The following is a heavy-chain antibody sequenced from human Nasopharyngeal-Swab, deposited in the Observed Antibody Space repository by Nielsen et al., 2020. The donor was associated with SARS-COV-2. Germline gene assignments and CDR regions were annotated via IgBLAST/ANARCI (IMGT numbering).Heavy chain of an antibody. V-gene: IGHV3-23*01. D-gene: IGHD2-2*02. CDR1: GFTFSSYA. Sequence: GESLKISCAASGFTFSSYAMSWVRQAPGKGLEWVPAISGSGGSTYYADSVKGRFTISRDNSKNTLYLQMNSLRAEDTAVYYCAKGGYCSSTSCYIDYWGQGTLVTVSS. CDR2: ISGSGGST. CDR3: AKGGYCSSTSCYIDY. J-gene: IGHJ4*02.